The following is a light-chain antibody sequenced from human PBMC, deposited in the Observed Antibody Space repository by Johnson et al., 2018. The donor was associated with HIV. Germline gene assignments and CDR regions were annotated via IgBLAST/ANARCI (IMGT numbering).Light chain of an antibody. CDR1: SSNIGNNY. J-gene: IGLJ1*01. V-gene: IGLV1-51*01. CDR2: ETN. Sequence: QSVLTQPPSVSAAPGQKVTISCSGSSSNIGNNYVSWYQQLPGTAPKLLIYETNKRPSEIPDRFSGSKSGTSATLGITGLQTEDEAEYYCGTWDSSLSAGVFGTGTTVTVL. CDR3: GTWDSSLSAGV.